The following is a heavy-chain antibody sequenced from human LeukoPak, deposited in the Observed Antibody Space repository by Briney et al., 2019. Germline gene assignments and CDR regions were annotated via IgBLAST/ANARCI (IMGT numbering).Heavy chain of an antibody. CDR1: GGSISSYY. J-gene: IGHJ4*02. CDR3: ARAAAGPSGQFDY. D-gene: IGHD6-13*01. CDR2: IYYSGST. V-gene: IGHV4-59*01. Sequence: SETLSLTCTVSGGSISSYYWSWIRQPPGKGLEWIGYIYYSGSTNYNPSLKSRVTISVDTSKNQFSLKLSSVTAADTAVYYCARAAAGPSGQFDYWGQGTLVTVSS.